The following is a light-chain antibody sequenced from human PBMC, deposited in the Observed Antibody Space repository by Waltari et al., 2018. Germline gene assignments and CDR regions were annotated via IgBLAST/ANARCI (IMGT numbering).Light chain of an antibody. J-gene: IGLJ1*01. Sequence: QSALTPPASVSGSPGQSITIPCTGTSSDVGSFNLSPWYQQHPGKAPKLMIYEVTERPSGVSNRFSGSKSDNTASLTISGLQAEDEADYYCCSHAGSSIYVFGTGTKVTIL. CDR3: CSHAGSSIYV. CDR2: EVT. CDR1: SSDVGSFNL. V-gene: IGLV2-23*02.